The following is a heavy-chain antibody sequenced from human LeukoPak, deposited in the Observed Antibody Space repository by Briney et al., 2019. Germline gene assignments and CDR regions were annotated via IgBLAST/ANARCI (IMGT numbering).Heavy chain of an antibody. CDR1: GATFSSNA. CDR2: MIPIFGTE. V-gene: IGHV1-69*13. CDR3: ARDMGGDYTQFHFDY. Sequence: SVKVSCKASGATFSSNAISWVRQAPGQGLGWMGGMIPIFGTENYAQKFQGRVTITADESTSTAYMELSSLRSEDTAVYYCARDMGGDYTQFHFDYWGQGTLVTVSS. J-gene: IGHJ4*02. D-gene: IGHD4-17*01.